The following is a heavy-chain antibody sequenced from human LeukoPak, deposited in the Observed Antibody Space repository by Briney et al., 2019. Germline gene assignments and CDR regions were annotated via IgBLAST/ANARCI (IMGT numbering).Heavy chain of an antibody. CDR1: GFTXTSSA. D-gene: IGHD3-10*01. CDR3: ASYYGSGSRWAFDI. V-gene: IGHV1-58*01. J-gene: IGHJ3*02. Sequence: GTSVKVSCKASGFTXTSSAVQWVRQARGQRLEWIGWIVVGSGNTNYAQKFQERVTITRDMSTSTAYMELSSLRSEDTAVYYCASYYGSGSRWAFDIWGQGTMVTVSS. CDR2: IVVGSGNT.